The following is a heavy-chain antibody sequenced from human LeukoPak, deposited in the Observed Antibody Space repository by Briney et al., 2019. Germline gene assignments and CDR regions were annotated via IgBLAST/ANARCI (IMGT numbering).Heavy chain of an antibody. CDR3: ARGLATVTTGYWFDP. CDR2: ISSSSSYI. Sequence: GGSLRLSCAASGFTFSGHSMNWVRQAPGKGLEWVSSISSSSSYIYYADSVKGRFTISRDNAKTSLYLQMNSLRAEDTAVYYCARGLATVTTGYWFDPWGQGTLVTVSS. D-gene: IGHD4-17*01. V-gene: IGHV3-21*01. CDR1: GFTFSGHS. J-gene: IGHJ5*02.